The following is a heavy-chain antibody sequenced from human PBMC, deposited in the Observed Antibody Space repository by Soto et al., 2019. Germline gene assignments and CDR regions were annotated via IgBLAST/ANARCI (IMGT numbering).Heavy chain of an antibody. CDR3: ARSKYCGGHRYPNDSYYGMDA. D-gene: IGHD2-21*02. J-gene: IGHJ6*02. Sequence: QVQLVESGGGVVQPGRSLRLSCAASGFTFSSYGMHWVRQAPGKGLEWVAVIWYDGSNKYYADSVKGRFTISRDNSKNTLYLPMNSPRPEDTAVYYYARSKYCGGHRYPNDSYYGMDAWGHGTTVTVSS. CDR1: GFTFSSYG. CDR2: IWYDGSNK. V-gene: IGHV3-33*01.